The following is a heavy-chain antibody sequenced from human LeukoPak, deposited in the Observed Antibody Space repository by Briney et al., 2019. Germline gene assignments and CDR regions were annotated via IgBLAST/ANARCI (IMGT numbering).Heavy chain of an antibody. CDR2: IYYSGST. Sequence: PSETLSLTCTVSGGSLSSYYWSWVRQPPGKGLEWIGYIYYSGSTNYNPSLKSRVTMSVDTSKNQFSLKLSSVTAADTAVYYCAREGRPNYYGSGSYSYFDYWGQGTLVTVSS. CDR3: AREGRPNYYGSGSYSYFDY. CDR1: GGSLSSYY. D-gene: IGHD3-10*01. J-gene: IGHJ4*02. V-gene: IGHV4-59*01.